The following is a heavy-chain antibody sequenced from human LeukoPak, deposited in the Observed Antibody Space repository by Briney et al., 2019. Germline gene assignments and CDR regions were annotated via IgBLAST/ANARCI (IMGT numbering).Heavy chain of an antibody. V-gene: IGHV1-2*06. J-gene: IGHJ4*02. Sequence: ASVKVSCKASGYTFTGYYMHWVRQAPGQGLEWMGRISPNSGGTNYAQKFQGRVTMTRDTSISTAYMELSRLRSDDTAVYYCARIRLRSVTTVFDYWGQETLVTVSS. CDR1: GYTFTGYY. D-gene: IGHD4-17*01. CDR2: ISPNSGGT. CDR3: ARIRLRSVTTVFDY.